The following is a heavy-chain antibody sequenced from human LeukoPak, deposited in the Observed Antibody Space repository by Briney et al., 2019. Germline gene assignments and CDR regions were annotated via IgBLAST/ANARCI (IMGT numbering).Heavy chain of an antibody. CDR3: ARVSVVTVEPDFDY. CDR1: GYTFTGYY. D-gene: IGHD4-23*01. CDR2: INPNSGGT. J-gene: IGHJ4*02. Sequence: GASVKVSCKASGYTFTGYYMHWVRQAPGQGLEWMGWINPNSGGTNYAQKFQGRVTMTRDTSISTAYMELSRLRSDDTAVYYCARVSVVTVEPDFDYWGRGTLVTVSS. V-gene: IGHV1-2*02.